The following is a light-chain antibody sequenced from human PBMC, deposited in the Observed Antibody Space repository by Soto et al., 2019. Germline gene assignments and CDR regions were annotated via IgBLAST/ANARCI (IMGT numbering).Light chain of an antibody. Sequence: QSVLTQPASVSGSPGQSIAISCTGTSSDVGAYNYVSWYLHYPGKAPKLVIFDFCFRPSGVFNRFSGSNSGNTASLTFFGLQAEDEADYYCKSFTTSDTYVFGTGTKVTVL. CDR2: DFC. V-gene: IGLV2-14*03. CDR3: KSFTTSDTYV. J-gene: IGLJ1*01. CDR1: SSDVGAYNY.